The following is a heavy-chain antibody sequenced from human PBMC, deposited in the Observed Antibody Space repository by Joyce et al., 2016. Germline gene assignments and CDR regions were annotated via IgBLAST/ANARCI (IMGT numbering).Heavy chain of an antibody. CDR2: NRPSGDET. Sequence: QVQLVQSGAEVKEPGASVALSCKASGFIFNNFYMHWMRQAPGQGRKGMGTNRPSGDETFFAHKFQYRVTLTRDRSTSTVKMELDSLGSEETAVYFCAGGRAGTFHFDYLGQGTLVTVSS. CDR1: GFIFNNFY. J-gene: IGHJ4*02. CDR3: AGGRAGTFHFDY. D-gene: IGHD1-26*01. V-gene: IGHV1-46*02.